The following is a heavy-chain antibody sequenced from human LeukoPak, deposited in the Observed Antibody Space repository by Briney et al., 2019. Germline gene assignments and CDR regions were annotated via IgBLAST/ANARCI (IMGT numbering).Heavy chain of an antibody. J-gene: IGHJ4*02. Sequence: GGSLRLSCAASGITFSSYGMHWVRQAPGKGLEWVAVISYDGSNKYYADSVKGRFTISRDNSKNSLYLQMNSLRAEDTAVYYCARAQGSGGFDYWGQGTLVTVSS. CDR3: ARAQGSGGFDY. CDR2: ISYDGSNK. D-gene: IGHD2-15*01. CDR1: GITFSSYG. V-gene: IGHV3-30*03.